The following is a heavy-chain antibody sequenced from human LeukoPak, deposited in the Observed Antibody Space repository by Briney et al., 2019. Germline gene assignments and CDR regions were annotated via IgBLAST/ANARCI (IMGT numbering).Heavy chain of an antibody. D-gene: IGHD1-26*01. CDR1: GYIFTDYY. CDR3: ARLSGGSYALENWFDP. Sequence: VASVKVSCKASGYIFTDYYMHWVRQASGQGLEWMGGIIPIFGTANYAQKFQGRVTITADESTSTAYMELSSLRSEDTAVYYCARLSGGSYALENWFDPWGQGTLVTVSS. J-gene: IGHJ5*02. CDR2: IIPIFGTA. V-gene: IGHV1-69*13.